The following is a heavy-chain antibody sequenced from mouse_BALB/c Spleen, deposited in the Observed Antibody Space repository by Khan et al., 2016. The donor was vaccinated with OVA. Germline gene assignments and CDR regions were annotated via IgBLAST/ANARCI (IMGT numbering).Heavy chain of an antibody. CDR2: IFPGTDNT. CDR1: GYIFTSYW. Sequence: VQLQESGAELVRPGTSVKLSCKTSGYIFTSYWIHWVKQRSGQGLVWIARIFPGTDNTYYNENFKDKATLTADKSSSTINLQLSSLKSEDSAVFFCAKEEALYYFDYWGQGTTLTVSS. CDR3: AKEEALYYFDY. J-gene: IGHJ2*01. V-gene: IGHV1S132*01. D-gene: IGHD3-2*02.